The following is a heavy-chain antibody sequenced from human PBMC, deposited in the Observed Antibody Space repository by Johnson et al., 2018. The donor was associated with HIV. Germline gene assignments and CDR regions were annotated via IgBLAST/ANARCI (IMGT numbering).Heavy chain of an antibody. Sequence: VQLVESGGGLVQPGRSLRLSCAASGFTFDDYAMHWVRQAPGKGLEWVSGISWNSGSIGYADSVKGRFTISRDNAKNSLYLQMNSLGAEDTALYYCPKDIRASLYCSGGSCYSLAFDIWGQGTMVTVSS. D-gene: IGHD2-15*01. CDR3: PKDIRASLYCSGGSCYSLAFDI. V-gene: IGHV3-9*01. J-gene: IGHJ3*02. CDR2: ISWNSGSI. CDR1: GFTFDDYA.